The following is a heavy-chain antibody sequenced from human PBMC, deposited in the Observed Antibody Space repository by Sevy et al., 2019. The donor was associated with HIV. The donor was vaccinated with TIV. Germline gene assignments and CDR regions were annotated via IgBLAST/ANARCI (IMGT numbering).Heavy chain of an antibody. D-gene: IGHD2-15*01. V-gene: IGHV1-69*13. CDR1: GGTFSSYA. CDR3: ASALRYCSSGSCYSRDAFDI. J-gene: IGHJ3*02. CDR2: IIPIFGTA. Sequence: ASVKVSCKASGGTFSSYAISWVRQAPGQGLEWMGGIIPIFGTANYAQKFQGRVTITVDESTSTAYMELSSLRSEDTAVYYCASALRYCSSGSCYSRDAFDIWGQGTMVTVSS.